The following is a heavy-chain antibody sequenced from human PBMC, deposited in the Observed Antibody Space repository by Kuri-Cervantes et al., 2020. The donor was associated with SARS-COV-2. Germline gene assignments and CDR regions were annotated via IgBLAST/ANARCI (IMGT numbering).Heavy chain of an antibody. CDR2: IYTSGST. J-gene: IGHJ6*03. Sequence: LRLSCTVSGGSVSSGSYYWSWIRQPAGKGLEWIGRIYTSGSTNYNPSLKSRVTMSVDTSKNQFSLELSSVTAADTAVYYCARVVPAADEGLYYYYMDVWGKGTTVTVSS. CDR1: GGSVSSGSYY. CDR3: ARVVPAADEGLYYYYMDV. V-gene: IGHV4-61*02. D-gene: IGHD2-2*01.